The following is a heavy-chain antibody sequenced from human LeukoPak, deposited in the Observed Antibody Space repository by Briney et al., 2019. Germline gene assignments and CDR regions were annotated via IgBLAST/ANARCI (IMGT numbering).Heavy chain of an antibody. Sequence: KPSETLSLTCTVSGGSISSSSYYWGWIRQPPGKGLEWIGSIYYSGSTYYNPSLKSRVTISVDTSKNQFSLKLSSVTAADTAVYYCARRLVGFWSGYRYNWFDPWGQGTLVTVSS. CDR2: IYYSGST. V-gene: IGHV4-39*01. D-gene: IGHD3-3*01. CDR1: GGSISSSSYY. J-gene: IGHJ5*02. CDR3: ARRLVGFWSGYRYNWFDP.